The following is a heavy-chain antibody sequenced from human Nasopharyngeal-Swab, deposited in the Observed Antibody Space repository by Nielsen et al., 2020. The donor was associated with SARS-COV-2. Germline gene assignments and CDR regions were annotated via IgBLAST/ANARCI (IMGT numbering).Heavy chain of an antibody. Sequence: ESLKISCAASGFTFSNYWMHWVRQAPGKGLVWVSRINSDGSNTNYADSVKGRFTISRDNAKNTLYLQMNSLRAEDTAVYYCASPAGRTKDFDYWGQGTLVTVSS. CDR1: GFTFSNYW. V-gene: IGHV3-74*01. CDR3: ASPAGRTKDFDY. D-gene: IGHD1/OR15-1a*01. CDR2: INSDGSNT. J-gene: IGHJ4*02.